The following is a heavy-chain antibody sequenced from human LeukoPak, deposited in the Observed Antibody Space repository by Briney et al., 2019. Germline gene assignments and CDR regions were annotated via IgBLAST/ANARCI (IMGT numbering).Heavy chain of an antibody. Sequence: GGSLRLSCAASGFTFSSFGMHWVRQAPGQGLEWVAFIRYDGTNKYYADSVKGRFTISRDNAKKSLYLQMNSLRAEDTAVYYCARARLTDYVWGRRTFDIWGQGTMVTISS. CDR2: IRYDGTNK. V-gene: IGHV3-30*02. CDR1: GFTFSSFG. J-gene: IGHJ3*02. CDR3: ARARLTDYVWGRRTFDI. D-gene: IGHD3-16*01.